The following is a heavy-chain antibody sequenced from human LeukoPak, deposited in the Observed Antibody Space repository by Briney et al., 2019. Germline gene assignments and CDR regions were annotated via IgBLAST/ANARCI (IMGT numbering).Heavy chain of an antibody. Sequence: AGGSLRLSCAASGFRFKNFGMTWVRQAPGKGLERVSTISASGGGAYYADSVKGRFTISRDNSKDTLSLQMNTLRAEDTAVYYCAKDVRRAEYCSATTCYTSSFDYWGQGTLVTVSS. CDR1: GFRFKNFG. D-gene: IGHD2-2*02. J-gene: IGHJ4*02. CDR2: ISASGGGA. V-gene: IGHV3-23*01. CDR3: AKDVRRAEYCSATTCYTSSFDY.